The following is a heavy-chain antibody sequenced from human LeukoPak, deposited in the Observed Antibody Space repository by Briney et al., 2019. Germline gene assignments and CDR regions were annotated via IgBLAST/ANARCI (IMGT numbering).Heavy chain of an antibody. D-gene: IGHD4-17*01. CDR1: GYTFTSYG. J-gene: IGHJ4*02. CDR3: ARDNYGDYLEVDY. Sequence: GASVKVSCKASGYTFTSYGISWVRQAPGQGLEWMGWISVYNGNTNYAQKLQGRVTMTTDTSTNTAYMEMRSLRSDDTAVYYCARDNYGDYLEVDYWGQGTLVTVSS. CDR2: ISVYNGNT. V-gene: IGHV1-18*01.